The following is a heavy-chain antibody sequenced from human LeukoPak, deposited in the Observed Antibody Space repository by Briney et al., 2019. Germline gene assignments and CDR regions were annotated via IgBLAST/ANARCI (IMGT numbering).Heavy chain of an antibody. J-gene: IGHJ4*02. CDR2: INTNTGNP. Sequence: ASVKVSCKASGYTFTSYAMNWVRQAPGQGLEWMGWINTNTGNPTYAQGFTGRFVFSLDTSVSTAYLQISSLKAEDTAVYYCARVTMVKGRLYFDYWGQGTLVTVSS. CDR1: GYTFTSYA. CDR3: ARVTMVKGRLYFDY. D-gene: IGHD3-10*01. V-gene: IGHV7-4-1*02.